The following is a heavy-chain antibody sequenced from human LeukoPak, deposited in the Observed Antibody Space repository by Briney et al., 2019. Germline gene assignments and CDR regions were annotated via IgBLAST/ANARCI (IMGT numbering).Heavy chain of an antibody. J-gene: IGHJ4*02. CDR3: ARDEISSGAFDY. CDR2: IYYSGST. V-gene: IGHV4-30-4*01. D-gene: IGHD6-19*01. Sequence: SQTLSLTCTVSGGSISSGDYYWSWTRQPPGKGLEWIGYIYYSGSTYYNPSLKSRVTISVDTSKNQFSLKLSSVTAADTAVYYCARDEISSGAFDYWGQGTLVTVSS. CDR1: GGSISSGDYY.